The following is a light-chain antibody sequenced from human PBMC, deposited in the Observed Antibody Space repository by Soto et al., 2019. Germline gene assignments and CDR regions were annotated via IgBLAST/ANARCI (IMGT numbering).Light chain of an antibody. Sequence: IVLTQSPCTLSLSPGERATLSCRASQSVSSSYLAWYQQKPGQAPRLLIYGASSRATGIPDRFSGSGSGTHFTLTISRLEPEDFAVYYCQQYGNSRWTFGQGTKV. CDR1: QSVSSSY. V-gene: IGKV3-20*01. J-gene: IGKJ1*01. CDR2: GAS. CDR3: QQYGNSRWT.